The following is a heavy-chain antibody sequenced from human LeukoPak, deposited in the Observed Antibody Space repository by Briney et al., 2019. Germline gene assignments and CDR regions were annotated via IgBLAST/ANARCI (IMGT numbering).Heavy chain of an antibody. V-gene: IGHV3-21*01. CDR3: ARGTTAGYYYYYYYMDV. CDR1: GFTFSSYS. CDR2: ISSSSSYI. D-gene: IGHD1-14*01. J-gene: IGHJ6*03. Sequence: GSLRLSCAASGFTFSSYSMNWVRQAPGKGLEWVSSISSSSSYIYYADSVKGRFTISRDNAKNSLYLQMNSLRAEDTAVYYCARGTTAGYYYYYYYMDVWGKGTTVTVSS.